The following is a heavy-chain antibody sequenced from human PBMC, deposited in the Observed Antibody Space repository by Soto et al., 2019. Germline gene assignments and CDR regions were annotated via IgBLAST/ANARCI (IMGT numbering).Heavy chain of an antibody. J-gene: IGHJ5*02. CDR1: GGSISSYY. Sequence: QVQLQESGPGLVKPSETLSLTCTVSGGSISSYYWSWIRQPPGKGLEWIGYIYYSGSTNYNPSLKSRVTISVDTSKNQFSLKLSSVTAADTAVYYCARHWWFGDGNWFDPWGQGTLVTVSS. CDR3: ARHWWFGDGNWFDP. D-gene: IGHD3-10*01. V-gene: IGHV4-59*08. CDR2: IYYSGST.